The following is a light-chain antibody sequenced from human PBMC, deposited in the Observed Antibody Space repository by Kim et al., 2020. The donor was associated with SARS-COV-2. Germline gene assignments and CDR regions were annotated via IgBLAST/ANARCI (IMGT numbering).Light chain of an antibody. Sequence: AWGQTVRITCQGDSLRSYYASWYQQTPGQAPVLVIYEKNNRPSGIPDRFSGSSSGNTASLTITGAQAEDEADYYCNSRESGVNHVVFGGGTKLTVL. CDR2: EKN. CDR1: SLRSYY. J-gene: IGLJ3*02. CDR3: NSRESGVNHVV. V-gene: IGLV3-19*01.